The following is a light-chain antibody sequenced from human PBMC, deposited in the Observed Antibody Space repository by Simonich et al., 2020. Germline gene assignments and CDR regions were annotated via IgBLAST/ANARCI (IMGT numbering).Light chain of an antibody. CDR2: AAS. Sequence: DIQMTQSPSAMSASVGDRVTITCRAGQGISNYLAWFQQKPGKGHKRLSYAASSWHSGVPSRFSGSGSGTEFTLTISSLQPDDFATYYCQQYNSYSRTFGQGTKVEIK. CDR3: QQYNSYSRT. V-gene: IGKV1-17*03. CDR1: QGISNY. J-gene: IGKJ1*01.